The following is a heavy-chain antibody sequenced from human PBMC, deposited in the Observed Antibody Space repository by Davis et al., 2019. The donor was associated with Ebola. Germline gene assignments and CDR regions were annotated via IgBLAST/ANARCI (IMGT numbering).Heavy chain of an antibody. Sequence: MPSETLSLTCTVSGGSISSDDYYWSWIRQPPEKGLEWIGFIYYIGSTYYNPSLKSRVTISVDTSKNQLSLRLNSVTAADTAVYYCARGSWGFAFDIWGQGAMVTVSS. J-gene: IGHJ3*02. CDR3: ARGSWGFAFDI. D-gene: IGHD7-27*01. CDR1: GGSISSDDYY. CDR2: IYYIGST. V-gene: IGHV4-30-4*01.